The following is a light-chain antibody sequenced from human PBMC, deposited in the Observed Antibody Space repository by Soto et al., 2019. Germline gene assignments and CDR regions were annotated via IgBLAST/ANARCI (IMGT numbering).Light chain of an antibody. CDR2: GAS. Sequence: EIVMTQSPATLSVSPGERATLSCRASQSLRSNLAWYQQKPGQAPRLLIYGASTRATGIPDRFSGSGSGTEFTLTISSLQSEDLGVYYCHDYTNLPRTFGQGTKVDIK. V-gene: IGKV3-15*01. CDR3: HDYTNLPRT. CDR1: QSLRSN. J-gene: IGKJ1*01.